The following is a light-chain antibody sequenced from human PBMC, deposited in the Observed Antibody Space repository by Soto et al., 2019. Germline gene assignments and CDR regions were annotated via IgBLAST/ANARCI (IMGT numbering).Light chain of an antibody. J-gene: IGKJ1*01. CDR1: QSVSSSY. V-gene: IGKV3-20*01. CDR3: QQYGSSSWT. Sequence: EIVLTQSPGTLSLSPGERATLSCRARQSVSSSYLAWYQQKPGQAPRLLIYGASSRATGIPDRFSGSGSGTDFNFTISRLEPEDFAVYYCQQYGSSSWTFGQGTKVEIK. CDR2: GAS.